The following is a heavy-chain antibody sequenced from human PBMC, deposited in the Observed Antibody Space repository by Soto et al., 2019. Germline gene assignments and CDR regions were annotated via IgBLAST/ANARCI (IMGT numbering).Heavy chain of an antibody. CDR3: ATPLDYDSSGPFHY. CDR1: GQSFDNHW. CDR2: VYPGDSNT. Sequence: GESLKISCKSSGQSFDNHWIGWVRQMPGKGLEWMGIVYPGDSNTRYSPSFQGQVTISADKSITTAYLQWSRLTASDTAIYYCATPLDYDSSGPFHYWGQGTLVTVPQ. J-gene: IGHJ4*02. V-gene: IGHV5-51*01. D-gene: IGHD3-22*01.